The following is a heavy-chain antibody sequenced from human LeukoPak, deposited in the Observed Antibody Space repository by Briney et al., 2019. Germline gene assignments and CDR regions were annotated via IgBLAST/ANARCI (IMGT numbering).Heavy chain of an antibody. CDR1: GGSFSGYY. J-gene: IGHJ4*02. V-gene: IGHV4-34*01. CDR3: AREYYYGSGSYYCDY. CDR2: INHSGST. D-gene: IGHD3-10*01. Sequence: SETLSLTCAVYGGSFSGYYWSWIRQPPGKGLEWIGEINHSGSTNYNPSLKSRVTMSVDTSKNQFSLKLSSVTAADTAVYYCAREYYYGSGSYYCDYWGQGTLVTVSS.